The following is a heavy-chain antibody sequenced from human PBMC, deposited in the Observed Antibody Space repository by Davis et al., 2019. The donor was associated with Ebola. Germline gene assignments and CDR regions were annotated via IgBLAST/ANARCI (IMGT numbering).Heavy chain of an antibody. CDR1: GFTFSSYT. Sequence: GGSLRLSCAASGFTFSSYTMNWVRQAPGKGLEWVSSISSSSSYIYYADSVKGRFTISRDNAKNSLYLQMNSLRAEDTAVYYCARDGSYSSGWDDGYFDLWGRGTLVTVSS. D-gene: IGHD6-19*01. CDR3: ARDGSYSSGWDDGYFDL. J-gene: IGHJ2*01. CDR2: ISSSSSYI. V-gene: IGHV3-21*01.